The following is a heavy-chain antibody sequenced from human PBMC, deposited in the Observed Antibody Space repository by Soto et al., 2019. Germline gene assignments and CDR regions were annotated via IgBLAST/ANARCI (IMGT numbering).Heavy chain of an antibody. V-gene: IGHV6-1*01. CDR3: ARGVLRFLEWLSQKARADGHHGKMDV. J-gene: IGHJ6*02. Sequence: SQTLSLTCVISGDSVSSNSAAWNWIRQSPSRGLEWLGRTYYRSKWYNDYAVSVKSRITINPDTSKNQFSLQLNSVTPEDTAVYYCARGVLRFLEWLSQKARADGHHGKMDVWGQGTTVTVSS. CDR1: GDSVSSNSAA. D-gene: IGHD3-3*01. CDR2: TYYRSKWYN.